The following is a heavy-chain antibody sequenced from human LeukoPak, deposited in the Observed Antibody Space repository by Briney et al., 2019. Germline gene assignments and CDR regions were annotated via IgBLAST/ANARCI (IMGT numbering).Heavy chain of an antibody. D-gene: IGHD3-22*01. CDR2: ISAYNGNT. J-gene: IGHJ4*02. CDR1: GYTFTSYG. V-gene: IGHV1-18*01. Sequence: ASVKVSCKASGYTFTSYGISWVRQAPGQGLEWMGWISAYNGNTIYAQMLQGRVTMTTDTSTSTAYMELRSLRSDDTAVYYCARDLSSSYYYVFDYWGQGTLVTVSS. CDR3: ARDLSSSYYYVFDY.